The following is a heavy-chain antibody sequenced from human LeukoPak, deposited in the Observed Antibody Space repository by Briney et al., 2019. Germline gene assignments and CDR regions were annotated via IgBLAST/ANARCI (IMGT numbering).Heavy chain of an antibody. CDR3: ARRQGGSGLYYMDV. Sequence: ASVKVSCKASGYTFTSYGMSWVRQAPGQGLEWMGWISAYNGNTNYAQKLQGRVTMTTDTSTSTAYMELRSLRSDDTAVYYCARRQGGSGLYYMDVWGKGTTVTVSS. J-gene: IGHJ6*03. CDR1: GYTFTSYG. V-gene: IGHV1-18*01. CDR2: ISAYNGNT. D-gene: IGHD3-10*01.